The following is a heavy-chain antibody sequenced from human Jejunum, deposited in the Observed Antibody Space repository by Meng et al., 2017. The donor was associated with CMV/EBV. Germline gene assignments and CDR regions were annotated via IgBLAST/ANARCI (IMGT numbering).Heavy chain of an antibody. V-gene: IGHV1-2*02. CDR1: GYTFTAYY. CDR3: ARILSLTASWFDP. CDR2: INPNSGGT. Sequence: KASGYTFTAYYIYWVRQAPGQELEWMGWINPNSGGTDYAQKFKGKVTMTRDTSISTAYMELSSLRSDDTAFYYCARILSLTASWFDPWGQGTLVTVSS. D-gene: IGHD1-20*01. J-gene: IGHJ5*02.